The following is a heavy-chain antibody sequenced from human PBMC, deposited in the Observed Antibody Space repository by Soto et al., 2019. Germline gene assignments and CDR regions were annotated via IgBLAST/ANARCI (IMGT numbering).Heavy chain of an antibody. Sequence: GESPKISCKGSGYSFTSYWISWVRQMPGKGLEWMGRIDPSDSYTNYSPSFQGHVTISADKSISTAYLQWSSLKASDTAMYYCARRHSSSSAFDPWGQETLVTVS. CDR2: IDPSDSYT. D-gene: IGHD6-13*01. CDR3: ARRHSSSSAFDP. CDR1: GYSFTSYW. J-gene: IGHJ5*02. V-gene: IGHV5-10-1*01.